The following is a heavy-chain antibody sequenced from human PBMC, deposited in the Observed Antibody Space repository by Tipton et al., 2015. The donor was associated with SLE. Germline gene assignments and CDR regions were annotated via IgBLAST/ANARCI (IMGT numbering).Heavy chain of an antibody. CDR2: IYASGST. CDR1: GGSISDYY. D-gene: IGHD1-26*01. J-gene: IGHJ4*02. V-gene: IGHV4-4*07. CDR3: ARHVGASQGLDS. Sequence: TLSLTCTVSGGSISDYYWTWIRQPAGEGLEWIGRIYASGSTNYNPSLRSRAAMSVDTSKSHFSLKLTSVTAADTAFYYCARHVGASQGLDSWGQGTLVTVSS.